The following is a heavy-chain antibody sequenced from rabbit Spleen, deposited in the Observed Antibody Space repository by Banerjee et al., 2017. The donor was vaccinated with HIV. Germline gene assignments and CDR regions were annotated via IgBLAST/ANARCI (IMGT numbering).Heavy chain of an antibody. CDR3: ARGAWSNDCMNL. CDR1: GVSLNDKDV. D-gene: IGHD2-1*01. V-gene: IGHV1S45*01. J-gene: IGHJ3*01. CDR2: IDAGSSGST. Sequence: EQLEESGGGLVKPEGSLTLTCKASGVSLNDKDVMCWVRQAPGKGLEWIACIDAGSSGSTYYASWAKGRCTMSRASSATVTLQMTSLTAADTATYFCARGAWSNDCMNLWGQGTLVTVS.